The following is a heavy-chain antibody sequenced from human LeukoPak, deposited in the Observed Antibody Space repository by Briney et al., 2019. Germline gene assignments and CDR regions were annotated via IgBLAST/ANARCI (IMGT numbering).Heavy chain of an antibody. CDR3: ARSYSSGWYALDY. V-gene: IGHV3-23*01. Sequence: HTGGSLRLSCAASEFTFSNYALSWVRQAPGKGLKWVSGVSGSGGSTFYADSVKGRFTISRDNSKNTLYLQMNSLRAEDTAVYYCARSYSSGWYALDYWGQGTLVTVSS. CDR2: VSGSGGST. D-gene: IGHD6-19*01. J-gene: IGHJ4*02. CDR1: EFTFSNYA.